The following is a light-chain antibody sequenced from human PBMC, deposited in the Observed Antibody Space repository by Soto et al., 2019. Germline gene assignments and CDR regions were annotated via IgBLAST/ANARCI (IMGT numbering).Light chain of an antibody. CDR3: QQCYSTPYT. Sequence: DIQLTQSPSFLSASVGDRVTITCRASQSISNYLNWYQQTPGKAPKRLIYGESSLQSGVPSRFSGSGSGTDFTLTISSLQPEDFATYYCQQCYSTPYTFGQRTKVDIK. V-gene: IGKV1-39*01. CDR1: QSISNY. J-gene: IGKJ2*01. CDR2: GES.